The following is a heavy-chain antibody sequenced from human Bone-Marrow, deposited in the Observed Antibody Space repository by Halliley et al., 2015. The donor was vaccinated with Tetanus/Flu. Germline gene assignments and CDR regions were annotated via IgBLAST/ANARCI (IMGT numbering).Heavy chain of an antibody. Sequence: WVSVLYSGGSSSYADAGKGRFTISRDNSKNTLYLQMNSLGAEDTAVYYCAKNRGVGYSNYYLDNWGQGTLVTVSS. J-gene: IGHJ4*02. CDR2: LYSGGSS. CDR3: AKNRGVGYSNYYLDN. D-gene: IGHD4-4*01. V-gene: IGHV3-53*01.